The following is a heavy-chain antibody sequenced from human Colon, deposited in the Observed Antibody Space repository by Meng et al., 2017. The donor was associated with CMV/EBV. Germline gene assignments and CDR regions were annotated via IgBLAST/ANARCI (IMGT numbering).Heavy chain of an antibody. CDR1: GFTFSSYA. CDR2: ISGSGGST. V-gene: IGHV3-23*01. Sequence: GESLKISYAASGFTFSSYAMSWVRQAPGKGLEWVSAISGSGGSTYYADSVKGRFTISRDNSKNTLYLQMNSLRAEDTAVYYCAKRKTYSGSSGGFDPWGQGTLVTVSS. D-gene: IGHD1-26*01. J-gene: IGHJ5*02. CDR3: AKRKTYSGSSGGFDP.